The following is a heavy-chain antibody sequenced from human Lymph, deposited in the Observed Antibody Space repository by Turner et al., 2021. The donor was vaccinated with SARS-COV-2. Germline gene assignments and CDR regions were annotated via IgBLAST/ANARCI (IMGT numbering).Heavy chain of an antibody. V-gene: IGHV3-21*01. CDR3: AGQAVAGTSLGYYYYGMDV. D-gene: IGHD6-19*01. CDR2: ISSSSTYI. J-gene: IGHJ6*02. CDR1: GFTFSSYS. Sequence: EVQPVESGGGLVKPGGSLRLSCAASGFTFSSYSMHWVRQAPGKGLEWVSSISSSSTYIYYADSVKGRFTISRDNAKNSLYLQMNSLRAEDTAVYYCAGQAVAGTSLGYYYYGMDVWGQGTTVTVSS.